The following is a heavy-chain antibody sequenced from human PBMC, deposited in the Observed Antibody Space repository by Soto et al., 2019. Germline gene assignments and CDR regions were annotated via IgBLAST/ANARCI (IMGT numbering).Heavy chain of an antibody. V-gene: IGHV3-23*01. D-gene: IGHD3-16*02. CDR2: ISGSGGST. J-gene: IGHJ4*02. Sequence: LRLSCSASGFTFSSHAMSWVRQAPGKGLEWVSAISGSGGSTYYADSVKGRFTISRDNSKNTLYLQMNSLRAEDTAVYYCAKGEREYYDYVWGSYQTDDYWGQGTLVTVSS. CDR1: GFTFSSHA. CDR3: AKGEREYYDYVWGSYQTDDY.